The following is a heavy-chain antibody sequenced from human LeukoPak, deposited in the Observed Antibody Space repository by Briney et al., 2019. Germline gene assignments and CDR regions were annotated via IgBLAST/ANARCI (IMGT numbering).Heavy chain of an antibody. D-gene: IGHD2-2*02. CDR1: GYTFTSYG. V-gene: IGHV1-18*01. J-gene: IGHJ5*02. CDR2: ISAYNANT. Sequence: ASVKVSCKASGYTFTSYGISWVRQAPGQGLEWMGWISAYNANTNYAQKFQGRVTITADQSTSPAYMELSSLRSEDTAVYYCASTYCSSTSCYMDWFDPWGQGTLVTVSS. CDR3: ASTYCSSTSCYMDWFDP.